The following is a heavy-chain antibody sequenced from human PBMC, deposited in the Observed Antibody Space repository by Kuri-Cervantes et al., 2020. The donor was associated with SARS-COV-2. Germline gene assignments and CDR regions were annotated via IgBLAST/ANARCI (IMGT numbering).Heavy chain of an antibody. V-gene: IGHV3-15*01. J-gene: IGHJ4*02. D-gene: IGHD6-13*01. CDR2: PKSRSDGGAR. CDR3: TTDRGIASRPLFDY. Sequence: GESLKISCAASGISFNNAWMGWVRQTPGKGLEWVGRPKSRSDGGARDYAEPVKGRFVISRDDATSTMYLQVNSLIIEDTGIYYCTTDRGIASRPLFDYWGQGTLVTVSS. CDR1: GISFNNAW.